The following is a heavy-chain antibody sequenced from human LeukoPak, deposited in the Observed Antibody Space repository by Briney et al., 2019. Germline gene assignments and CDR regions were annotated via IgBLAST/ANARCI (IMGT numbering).Heavy chain of an antibody. CDR2: IYYSGST. D-gene: IGHD3-3*02. Sequence: SETLSLTCTVSGGSISSYYWSWIRQPPGKGLEWIGYIYYSGSTNYNPSLKSRVTISVDTSKNQFSLKLSSVTAADTAVYYCARDSTIHLNDAFDIWGQGTMVTVSS. CDR3: ARDSTIHLNDAFDI. V-gene: IGHV4-59*01. J-gene: IGHJ3*02. CDR1: GGSISSYY.